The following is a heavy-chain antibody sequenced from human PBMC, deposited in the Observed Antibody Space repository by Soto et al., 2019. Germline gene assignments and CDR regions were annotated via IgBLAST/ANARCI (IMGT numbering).Heavy chain of an antibody. CDR2: IYWNDDK. J-gene: IGHJ4*02. CDR1: GFSLSTSGVG. Sequence: ESGPTLVNPTQTLTLTCTFSGFSLSTSGVGVGWIRQPPGKALEWLALIYWNDDKRYSPSLKSRLTITKDTSKNQVVLTMTNMDPVDTATYYCAHSDVDYVWESYRYHRFDYWGQGTLVTVSS. D-gene: IGHD3-16*02. CDR3: AHSDVDYVWESYRYHRFDY. V-gene: IGHV2-5*01.